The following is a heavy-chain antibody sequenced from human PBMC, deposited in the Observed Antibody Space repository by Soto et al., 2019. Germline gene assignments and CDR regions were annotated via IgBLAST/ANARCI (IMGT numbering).Heavy chain of an antibody. CDR2: INHSGST. Sequence: ASETLSLTCAVYGGSFSGYYWSWIRQPPGKGLEWIGEINHSGSTNYNPSLKSRVTISVDTSKNQFSLKLSSVTAADTAVYYCARGSYDFWSGYYANWFDPWGQGTLVTVSS. V-gene: IGHV4-34*01. CDR3: ARGSYDFWSGYYANWFDP. J-gene: IGHJ5*02. CDR1: GGSFSGYY. D-gene: IGHD3-3*01.